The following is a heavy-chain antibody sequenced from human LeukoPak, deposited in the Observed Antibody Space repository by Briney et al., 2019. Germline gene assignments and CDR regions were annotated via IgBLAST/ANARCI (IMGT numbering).Heavy chain of an antibody. CDR1: GFTFSSYA. CDR3: SKWAGVSDTSNWYGPFDH. CDR2: ISSSGGTT. J-gene: IGHJ4*02. V-gene: IGHV3-23*01. Sequence: GGSLRLSCAATGFTFSSYAMSLARQVPGKGLEWVSTISSSGGTTYYADSVKGRFTISRDNSKNTLSLQMNSLSAEDTAIYYCSKWAGVSDTSNWYGPFDHWGQGTLVTVSS. D-gene: IGHD6-13*01.